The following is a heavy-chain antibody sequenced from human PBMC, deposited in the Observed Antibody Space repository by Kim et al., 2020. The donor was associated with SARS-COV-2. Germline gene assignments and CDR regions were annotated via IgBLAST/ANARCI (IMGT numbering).Heavy chain of an antibody. CDR3: ATLRSGPEDY. CDR2: TA. Sequence: TAKHPQKFQGRVPITADESTSTAYMELSSLRSEDTAVYYCATLRSGPEDYWGQGTLVTVSS. J-gene: IGHJ4*02. V-gene: IGHV1-69*01. D-gene: IGHD6-19*01.